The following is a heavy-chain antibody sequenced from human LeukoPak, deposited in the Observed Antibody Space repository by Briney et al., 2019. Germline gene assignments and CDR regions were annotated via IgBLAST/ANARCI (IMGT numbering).Heavy chain of an antibody. V-gene: IGHV3-33*01. CDR2: IWYDGSNK. CDR3: ARGQYNWNDIGFDY. J-gene: IGHJ4*02. D-gene: IGHD1-1*01. Sequence: PGRSLRLSCAASGFTFSSYGMHWVRRAPGKGLEWVAVIWYDGSNKYYADSVKGRFTISRDNSKNTLYLQMNSLRAEDTAVYYCARGQYNWNDIGFDYWGQGTLVTVSS. CDR1: GFTFSSYG.